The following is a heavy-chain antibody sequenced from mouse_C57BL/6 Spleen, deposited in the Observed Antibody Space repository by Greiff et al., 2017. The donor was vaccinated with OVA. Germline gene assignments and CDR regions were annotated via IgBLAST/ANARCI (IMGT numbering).Heavy chain of an antibody. Sequence: VQLQQSGPELVKPGASVKIPCKASGYTFTDYNMDWVKQSHGKSLEWIGDINPNNGGTIYNQKFKGKATLTVDKSSSTAYMELRSLTSEDTAVYYCAREYYGKYYFDYWGQGTTLTVSS. J-gene: IGHJ2*01. CDR2: INPNNGGT. CDR3: AREYYGKYYFDY. D-gene: IGHD1-1*01. CDR1: GYTFTDYN. V-gene: IGHV1-18*01.